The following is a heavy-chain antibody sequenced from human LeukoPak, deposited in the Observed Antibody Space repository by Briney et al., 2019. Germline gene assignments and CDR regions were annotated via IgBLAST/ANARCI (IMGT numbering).Heavy chain of an antibody. J-gene: IGHJ4*02. CDR1: GYTFTGYY. CDR3: ARDRSNGEWELQYYFDY. Sequence: ASVKVSCKVSGYTFTGYYMHWVRQAPGQGLEWMGWINPNSGGTNYAQKFQGRVTMTRDTSISTAYIELSRLRSDDTAVYYCARDRSNGEWELQYYFDYWGQGTLVTVSS. D-gene: IGHD1-26*01. V-gene: IGHV1-2*02. CDR2: INPNSGGT.